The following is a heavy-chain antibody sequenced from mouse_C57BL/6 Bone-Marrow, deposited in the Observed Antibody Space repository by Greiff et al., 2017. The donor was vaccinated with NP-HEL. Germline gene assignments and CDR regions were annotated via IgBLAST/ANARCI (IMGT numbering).Heavy chain of an antibody. CDR3: APKNYDGSSSGYFDY. CDR1: GYTFTSYW. J-gene: IGHJ2*01. V-gene: IGHV1-64*01. CDR2: IHPNSGST. Sequence: QVQLQQSGAELVKPGASVKLSCKASGYTFTSYWMHWVKQRPGQGLEWIGMIHPNSGSTNYNEKFKSKATLTVDKSSSTAYMQLSSLTSEDSAVYYCAPKNYDGSSSGYFDYWGQGTTLTVSS. D-gene: IGHD1-1*01.